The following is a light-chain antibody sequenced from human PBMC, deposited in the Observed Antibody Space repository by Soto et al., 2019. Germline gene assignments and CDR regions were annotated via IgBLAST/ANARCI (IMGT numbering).Light chain of an antibody. CDR3: QSYDSSLSGSYV. CDR2: GNN. J-gene: IGLJ1*01. CDR1: SSNIVAGYD. V-gene: IGLV1-40*01. Sequence: QSVLTQPPSVSGAPGQRVTISCTGSSSNIVAGYDVHWYQRLPGTAPKVLIYGNNNRPSGVPDRFSGSKSGTSASLAITGLQAEDEADYYCQSYDSSLSGSYVFGTGTKLTVL.